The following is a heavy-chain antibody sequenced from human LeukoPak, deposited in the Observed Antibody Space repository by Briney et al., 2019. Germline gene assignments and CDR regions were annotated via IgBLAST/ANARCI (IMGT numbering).Heavy chain of an antibody. D-gene: IGHD6-19*01. Sequence: ASVKVSCKVSGYTLAELSMHWVRQAPGKGLEWMGGFDPEDGETIYAQKFQGRVTMTTDTSTSTAYMELRSLRSDDTAVYYCARDPVEYSSGWSIGWFDPWGQGTLVTVSS. CDR3: ARDPVEYSSGWSIGWFDP. V-gene: IGHV1-24*01. CDR2: FDPEDGET. J-gene: IGHJ5*02. CDR1: GYTLAELS.